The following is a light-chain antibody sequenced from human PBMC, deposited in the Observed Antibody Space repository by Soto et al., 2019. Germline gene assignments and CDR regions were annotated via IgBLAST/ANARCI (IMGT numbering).Light chain of an antibody. J-gene: IGKJ1*01. Sequence: EIVLTQSPGTLSLSPGERATLSCRASQSISSTYLAWYRQKPGQAPRLLIYAASSRATGIPDRFSGSGSGTDFTLTISRLEPEDFAVYYCQQYYASSWTFGQGTQVDIK. V-gene: IGKV3-20*01. CDR2: AAS. CDR1: QSISSTY. CDR3: QQYYASSWT.